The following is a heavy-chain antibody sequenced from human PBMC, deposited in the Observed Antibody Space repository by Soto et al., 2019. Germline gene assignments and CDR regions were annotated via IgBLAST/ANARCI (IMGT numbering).Heavy chain of an antibody. CDR2: INHLTTT. Sequence: SETLSLTCAVYGGSFSSYHWSWIRQTPGKGLEWIGEINHLTTTNYNPSLKSRAIISLDTPKNQFSLKLSSVTAADTAVYYCARGYDTALAPIFWGQGILVTVS. D-gene: IGHD5-18*01. J-gene: IGHJ4*02. V-gene: IGHV4-34*01. CDR1: GGSFSSYH. CDR3: ARGYDTALAPIF.